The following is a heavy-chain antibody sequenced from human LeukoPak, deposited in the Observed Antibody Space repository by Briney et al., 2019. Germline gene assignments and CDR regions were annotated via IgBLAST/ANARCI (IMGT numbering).Heavy chain of an antibody. CDR1: GFTFRDYY. D-gene: IGHD2-2*03. CDR2: IGGSGTRT. V-gene: IGHV3-23*01. Sequence: PGGSLRLSCAASGFTFRDYYMSWIRQAPGKGLEWVSGIGGSGTRTYYADSVKGRFTISRDNSKNTLYLQMNSLRDEDTAVYYCAKDSHWILFDDWGQGTLVTVSS. J-gene: IGHJ4*02. CDR3: AKDSHWILFDD.